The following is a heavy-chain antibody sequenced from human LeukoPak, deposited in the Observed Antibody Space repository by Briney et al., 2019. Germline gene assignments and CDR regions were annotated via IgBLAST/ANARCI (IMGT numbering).Heavy chain of an antibody. Sequence: GESLKISCKGSGYSFTSYWIGWVRQMPGKGPEWMGIIYPGDSDTRYSPSFQGQVTISADKSISTAYLQWSSLKASDTAMYYCARTTRYYDRIYYFDYWGQGTLVTVSS. J-gene: IGHJ4*02. V-gene: IGHV5-51*01. CDR3: ARTTRYYDRIYYFDY. CDR2: IYPGDSDT. D-gene: IGHD3-3*01. CDR1: GYSFTSYW.